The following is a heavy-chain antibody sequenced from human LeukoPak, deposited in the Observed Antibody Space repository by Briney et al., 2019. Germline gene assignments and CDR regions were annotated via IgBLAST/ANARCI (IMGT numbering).Heavy chain of an antibody. CDR2: IYYSGST. CDR1: GGSISSYY. Sequence: PSETLSLTCTVSGGSISSYYWSWIRQPPGKGLEWIGYIYYSGSTNYNPSLKSRVTISVDTSKNQFSLKLSSVTAADTAMYYCATYDGAFDIWGQGTMVTVSS. V-gene: IGHV4-59*01. D-gene: IGHD3-22*01. CDR3: ATYDGAFDI. J-gene: IGHJ3*02.